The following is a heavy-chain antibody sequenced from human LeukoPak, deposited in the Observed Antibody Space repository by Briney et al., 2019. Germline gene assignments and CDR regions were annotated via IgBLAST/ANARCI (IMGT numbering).Heavy chain of an antibody. CDR1: GFTFSSYA. V-gene: IGHV3-23*01. Sequence: SGGSLRLSCAASGFTFSSYAMSWVRQAPGKGLEWVSAISGSGDSTYYADSVKGRFTISRDNSKNTLYLRMNSLRAEDTAVYYCAKDRGYCSGGSCYYPADYWGQGTLVTVSS. CDR3: AKDRGYCSGGSCYYPADY. J-gene: IGHJ4*02. CDR2: ISGSGDST. D-gene: IGHD2-15*01.